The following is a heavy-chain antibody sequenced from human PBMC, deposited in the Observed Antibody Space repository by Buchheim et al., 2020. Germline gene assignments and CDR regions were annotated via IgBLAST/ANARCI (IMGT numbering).Heavy chain of an antibody. D-gene: IGHD2-15*01. CDR3: AREDDYSGGSCYENWFDP. V-gene: IGHV1-69*08. CDR1: GGTFSSYT. J-gene: IGHJ5*02. CDR2: IIPILGIA. Sequence: QVQLVQSGAEVKKPGSSVKVSCKASGGTFSSYTISWVRQAPGQGLEWMGRIIPILGIANYAQKFQGRVTITADKSTSTAYMELSSLRSEDTAVYYCAREDDYSGGSCYENWFDPWGQGTL.